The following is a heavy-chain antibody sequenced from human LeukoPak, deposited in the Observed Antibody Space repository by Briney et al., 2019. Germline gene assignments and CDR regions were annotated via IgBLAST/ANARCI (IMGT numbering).Heavy chain of an antibody. V-gene: IGHV3-21*01. Sequence: GGSLRLSCAASGSTFSYYSMNWVRQAPGRGLEWVSCISSSSSLIFYSDSVRGRFAISRDNAKNLLYLHMNSLRVEDTAVYYCAKVDRGDYSSSPVPYYNYYMNVWGKGTTVTVSS. D-gene: IGHD6-13*01. CDR3: AKVDRGDYSSSPVPYYNYYMNV. J-gene: IGHJ6*03. CDR1: GSTFSYYS. CDR2: ISSSSSLI.